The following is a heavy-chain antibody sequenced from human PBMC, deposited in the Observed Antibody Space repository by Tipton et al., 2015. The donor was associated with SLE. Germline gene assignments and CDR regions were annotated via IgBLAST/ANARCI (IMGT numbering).Heavy chain of an antibody. CDR3: ARRDTVDY. Sequence: SLRLSCVASGFSFGGYSMNWVRQAPGKGLEWVSCITSTTTHIYYADSVKGRFTISRDNAKNSVYLQMNSLRAEDTAVYYCARRDTVDYWGQGTLVTVSS. V-gene: IGHV3-21*01. J-gene: IGHJ4*02. CDR1: GFSFGGYS. D-gene: IGHD2-21*01. CDR2: ITSTTTHI.